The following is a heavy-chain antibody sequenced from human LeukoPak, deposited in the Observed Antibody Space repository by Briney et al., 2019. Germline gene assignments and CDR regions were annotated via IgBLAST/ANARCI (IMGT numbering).Heavy chain of an antibody. V-gene: IGHV5-51*01. D-gene: IGHD6-19*01. CDR3: ARHVSSGWPYYYHYYMDV. CDR2: IYPGDSDT. Sequence: ESLKISCKGSGYSFTSYWIGWVRQMPGKGLEWMGIIYPGDSDTRYSPSFQGQVTISADKSISTAYLQWSSLKASDTAMYYCARHVSSGWPYYYHYYMDVWGKGTTVTVSS. CDR1: GYSFTSYW. J-gene: IGHJ6*03.